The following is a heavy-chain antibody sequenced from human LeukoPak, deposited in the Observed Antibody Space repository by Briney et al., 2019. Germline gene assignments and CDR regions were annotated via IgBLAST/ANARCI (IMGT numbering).Heavy chain of an antibody. Sequence: PGGSLRLSCEASGFTFSDHYMSWVRQAPGKGLEWVSAISGSGGSTYYADSVKGRFTISRDNSKNTLYLQMNSLRAGDTAIYYCAKDRRLASFDYGGQGTLVTVSS. D-gene: IGHD6-25*01. V-gene: IGHV3-23*01. CDR1: GFTFSDHY. CDR2: ISGSGGST. CDR3: AKDRRLASFDY. J-gene: IGHJ4*02.